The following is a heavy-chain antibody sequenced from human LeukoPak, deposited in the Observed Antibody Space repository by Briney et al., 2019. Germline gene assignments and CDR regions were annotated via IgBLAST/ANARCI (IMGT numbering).Heavy chain of an antibody. J-gene: IGHJ4*02. CDR3: ARARYCSSTSCYIDY. V-gene: IGHV3-23*01. CDR1: GFTLSSYA. D-gene: IGHD2-2*02. Sequence: GGSLRLSCAASGFTLSSYAMTWVRQAPGKGLELASGISNSGGSTYYADYVKGRFTISRDNAKNTLYLQMKSLIAEDTAVYYCARARYCSSTSCYIDYWGQGTLVTVSS. CDR2: ISNSGGST.